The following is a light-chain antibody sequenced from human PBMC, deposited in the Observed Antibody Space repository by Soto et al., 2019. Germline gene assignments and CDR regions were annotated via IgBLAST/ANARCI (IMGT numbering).Light chain of an antibody. J-gene: IGKJ1*01. Sequence: EIVLTQSPGTLSLSPGERATLSCRASQSVSSSYLAWYQQKPGQAPRLLIYGASSRATGIPDRFRGSGSGTDFTLTISRLEPEDFAVYYCQQYGSSPWTFCQGTKVEIK. CDR3: QQYGSSPWT. CDR1: QSVSSSY. V-gene: IGKV3-20*01. CDR2: GAS.